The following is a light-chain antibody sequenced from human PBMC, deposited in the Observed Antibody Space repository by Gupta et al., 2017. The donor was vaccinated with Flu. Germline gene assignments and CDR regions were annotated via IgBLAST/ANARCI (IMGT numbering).Light chain of an antibody. CDR2: KAS. V-gene: IGKV1-5*03. J-gene: IGKJ1*01. CDR3: QQDNSSSWT. Sequence: PFHLFASAGDRVTIPCRASQSISTWLAWYQQKPGKAPKLLIYKASRVESGVPSRFSGSGSGTEFTLTISSLQPDDFANYYCQQDNSSSWTFGQGTKVEIK. CDR1: QSISTW.